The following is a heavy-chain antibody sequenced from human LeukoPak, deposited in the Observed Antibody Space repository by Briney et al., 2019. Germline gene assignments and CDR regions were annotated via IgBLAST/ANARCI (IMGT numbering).Heavy chain of an antibody. Sequence: GESLTISCKGSGYSFTNYWISWVRQTPGKGLEWMGRIDPSDSYTKYSPSFEGHVTISVDKSITTAFLQWNSLKASDTAMYYCATGASKVTTDFANYWGQGTLVAVSS. V-gene: IGHV5-10-1*01. J-gene: IGHJ4*02. D-gene: IGHD4-17*01. CDR1: GYSFTNYW. CDR2: IDPSDSYT. CDR3: ATGASKVTTDFANY.